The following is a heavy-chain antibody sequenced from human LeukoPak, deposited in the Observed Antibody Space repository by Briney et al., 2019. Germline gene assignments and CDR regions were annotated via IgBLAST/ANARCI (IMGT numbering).Heavy chain of an antibody. CDR2: ISSRGTTI. D-gene: IGHD2-15*01. Sequence: GGSLRLSCAVSGFXFSSYEMNWVRQAPGKGLEWVSYISSRGTTIYYVDSVKGRFTISRDNAKNSLYLQMNSLRAEDTALYYCARVRSGLHMDVWGQGTTVTVSS. CDR3: ARVRSGLHMDV. J-gene: IGHJ6*02. V-gene: IGHV3-48*03. CDR1: GFXFSSYE.